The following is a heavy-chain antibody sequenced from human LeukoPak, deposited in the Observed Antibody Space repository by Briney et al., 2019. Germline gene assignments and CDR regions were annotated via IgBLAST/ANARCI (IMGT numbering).Heavy chain of an antibody. D-gene: IGHD6-19*01. J-gene: IGHJ4*02. V-gene: IGHV1-2*02. CDR1: GYTFTGYY. Sequence: ASVKVSCKASGYTFTGYYMHWVRQAPGQGLEWMGWINPNSGGTNYAQKFQGRVTMTRDTSISTAYMELSRLRSEDTAVYYCARTWVVPQLYYFDYWGQGTLVTVSS. CDR2: INPNSGGT. CDR3: ARTWVVPQLYYFDY.